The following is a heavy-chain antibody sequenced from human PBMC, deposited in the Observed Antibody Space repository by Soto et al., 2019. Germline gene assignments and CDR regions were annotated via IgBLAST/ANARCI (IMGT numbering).Heavy chain of an antibody. D-gene: IGHD3-9*01. CDR1: GYTFTSYW. CDR3: ARGSILNGYYGDX. J-gene: IGHJ4*02. Sequence: PGESLKISCKGSGYTFTSYWISWVRQMPGKGLEWMVRIDTSDSYTNHSPSFQGHVTISVEKSIRTAYLQWSSLKASDTAMYYCARGSILNGYYGDXWGQVTLVTVSX. V-gene: IGHV5-10-1*01. CDR2: IDTSDSYT.